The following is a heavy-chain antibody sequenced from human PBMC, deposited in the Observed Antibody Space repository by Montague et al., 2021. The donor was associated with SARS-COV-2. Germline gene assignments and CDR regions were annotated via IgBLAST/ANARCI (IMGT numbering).Heavy chain of an antibody. J-gene: IGHJ2*01. CDR2: IYYSGSVTT. CDR1: GGSINNYY. CDR3: ARRGGGEVFARFMYWYFDV. V-gene: IGHV4-59*13. Sequence: SETLSLTCSVSGGSINNYYWGWVRQSPGKGLEWIGYIYYSGSVTTSYXPSLKSRVSISVGTSENQFSLKLTSVTAADTAVYYCARRGGGEVFARFMYWYFDVWSRGSLVTVSS. D-gene: IGHD2-21*01.